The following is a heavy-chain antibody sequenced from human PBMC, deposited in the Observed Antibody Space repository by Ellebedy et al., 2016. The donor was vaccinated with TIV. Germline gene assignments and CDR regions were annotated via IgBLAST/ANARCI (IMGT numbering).Heavy chain of an antibody. J-gene: IGHJ3*02. CDR3: TTTMYYYDSGGYPTGDVLDI. V-gene: IGHV3-15*07. CDR2: IKSKADGETT. D-gene: IGHD3-22*01. CDR1: GFTFSNVW. Sequence: PGGSLRLSYAASGFTFSNVWMNWVRQAPGKGLEGVGRIKSKADGETTDYAAPVKGRFTISRDDSKNTLYLQMNSLKTEDTAVYYCTTTMYYYDSGGYPTGDVLDIWGRGTIVTVSS.